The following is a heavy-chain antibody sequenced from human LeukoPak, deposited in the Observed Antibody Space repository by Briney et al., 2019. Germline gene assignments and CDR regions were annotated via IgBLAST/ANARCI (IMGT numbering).Heavy chain of an antibody. Sequence: GASVKVSCKTSGYIFTGYYMHWVRQAPGQGLEWMGWINPNSGGTKYAQKFQGRVTMTRDTSISTAYMELSRLRSDDTAVYYCARYNNFAEWFDPWGQGTLVTVSS. CDR1: GYIFTGYY. V-gene: IGHV1-2*02. J-gene: IGHJ5*02. D-gene: IGHD4-11*01. CDR3: ARYNNFAEWFDP. CDR2: INPNSGGT.